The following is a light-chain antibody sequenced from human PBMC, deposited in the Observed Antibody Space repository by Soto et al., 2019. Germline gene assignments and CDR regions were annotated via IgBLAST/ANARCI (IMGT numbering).Light chain of an antibody. CDR3: CSYAATSSLV. J-gene: IGLJ3*02. Sequence: QSVLTKPRSLSASPGQSVTISCTGTSSDVGDYNSVSWYQHHPGTTPKLMIYAVDKRPSGVPDRFSGSKSGNTASLTISGLQPADEADYYFCSYAATSSLVFGGGTKLTVL. V-gene: IGLV2-11*01. CDR1: SSDVGDYNS. CDR2: AVD.